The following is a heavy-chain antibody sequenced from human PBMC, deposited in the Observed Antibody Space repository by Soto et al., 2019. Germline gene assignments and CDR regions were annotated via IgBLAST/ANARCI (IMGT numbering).Heavy chain of an antibody. J-gene: IGHJ1*01. D-gene: IGHD6-19*01. Sequence: GSLRLSYAASGFHFSRYAMSWVRQAPGKGLEWVSGISGSGDSTYYADSVKGRFTISRDNSKNTLYLQMNSLRAEDTAVYYCAKGVPGIAVAGTGYFQHWGLGTLVTVSS. CDR2: ISGSGDST. CDR1: GFHFSRYA. CDR3: AKGVPGIAVAGTGYFQH. V-gene: IGHV3-23*01.